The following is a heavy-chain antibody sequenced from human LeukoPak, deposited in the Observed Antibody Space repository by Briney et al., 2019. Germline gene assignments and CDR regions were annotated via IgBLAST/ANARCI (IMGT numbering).Heavy chain of an antibody. D-gene: IGHD1-7*01. V-gene: IGHV5-51*01. CDR3: ARPSNWNFAGD. CDR2: IYPGDSDT. Sequence: GASLQISCKGSGYSFTSYWIGWVRQVPGKGLEWMGIIYPGDSDTRYSPSFQGQVTISADKSISTAYLQWSSLKASDTAMYYCARPSNWNFAGDWGQGTLVTVSS. J-gene: IGHJ4*02. CDR1: GYSFTSYW.